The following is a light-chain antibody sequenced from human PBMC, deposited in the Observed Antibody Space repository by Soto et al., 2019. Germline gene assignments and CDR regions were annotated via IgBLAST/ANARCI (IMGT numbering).Light chain of an antibody. CDR1: QRMSSNY. J-gene: IGKJ2*01. V-gene: IGKV3-20*01. CDR2: GTS. Sequence: ELVLTQSPGTLSLSPGERATLSCRASQRMSSNYLAWYQQKPGQSPRLLIYGTSSRATGIPDRFSGSGSGTDFTLTISGLEPEDSAVNYCQQYGTLPPRYTFGQGTKLEIK. CDR3: QQYGTLPPRYT.